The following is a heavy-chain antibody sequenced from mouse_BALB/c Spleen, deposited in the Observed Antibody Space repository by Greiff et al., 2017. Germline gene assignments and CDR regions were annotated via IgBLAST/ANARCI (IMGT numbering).Heavy chain of an antibody. J-gene: IGHJ4*01. V-gene: IGHV1-5*01. CDR3: TRPLYDGYRYAMDY. D-gene: IGHD2-3*01. CDR2: IYPGNSDT. CDR1: GYTFTSYW. Sequence: VQLKESGTVLARPGASVKMSCKASGYTFTSYWMHWVKQRPGQGLEWIGAIYPGNSDTSYNQKFKGKAKLTAVTSTSTAYMELSSLTNEDSAVYYCTRPLYDGYRYAMDYWGQGTSVTVSS.